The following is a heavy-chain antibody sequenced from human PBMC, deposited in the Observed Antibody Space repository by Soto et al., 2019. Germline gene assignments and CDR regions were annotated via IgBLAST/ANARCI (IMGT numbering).Heavy chain of an antibody. V-gene: IGHV1-69*01. CDR1: GGTFSSYA. J-gene: IGHJ3*02. Sequence: QVQLVQSGAEVKKPGSSVKVSCKASGGTFSSYAISWVRQAPGQGLEWMGGIIPIFGTANYAQKFQGRVTLTADESTSTAYMELSSLRSEDTAVDYCARDRDRYCSSTSCYTGGAFDIWGQGTMVTVSS. D-gene: IGHD2-2*02. CDR3: ARDRDRYCSSTSCYTGGAFDI. CDR2: IIPIFGTA.